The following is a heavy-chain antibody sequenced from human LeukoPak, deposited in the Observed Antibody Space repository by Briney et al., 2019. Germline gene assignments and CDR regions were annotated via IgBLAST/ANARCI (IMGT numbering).Heavy chain of an antibody. V-gene: IGHV3-33*01. D-gene: IGHD6-19*01. CDR3: ARDRGYSSGWSRPFDY. Sequence: PGRSLRLSCAASGFTFSSYGMHWVRQAPGKGLEWVAVIWYDGSNKYYADSVKGRFTISRDNSKNTLYLQMNSLRAEDTAVYYCARDRGYSSGWSRPFDYWGQGTLVTVSS. CDR1: GFTFSSYG. CDR2: IWYDGSNK. J-gene: IGHJ4*02.